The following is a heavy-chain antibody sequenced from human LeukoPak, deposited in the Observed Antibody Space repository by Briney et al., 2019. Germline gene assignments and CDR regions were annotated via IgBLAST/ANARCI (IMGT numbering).Heavy chain of an antibody. J-gene: IGHJ1*01. CDR3: ARGSGSSGDFQH. CDR2: IYYSGST. Sequence: SETLSLTCTVSGGSISSYYWSWIRQPPGRGLEWIGYIYYSGSTNYNPSLKSRVTISVDTSKNQFSLKLSSVTAADTAVYYCARGSGSSGDFQHWGQGTLVTVSS. CDR1: GGSISSYY. V-gene: IGHV4-59*01. D-gene: IGHD3-22*01.